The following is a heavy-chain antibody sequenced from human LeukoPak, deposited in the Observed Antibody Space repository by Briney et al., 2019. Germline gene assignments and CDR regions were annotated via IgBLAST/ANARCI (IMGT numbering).Heavy chain of an antibody. Sequence: SETLPLTCTVSGHSISSYYWNWIRQPPGKGLEWIGYIYYTGSTNCNPSLKSRVTMSVDTSKNQFSLKLNSVTAADTAVYYCARGLRSSSWFFDYWGQGTLVTVSS. CDR3: ARGLRSSSWFFDY. CDR2: IYYTGST. V-gene: IGHV4-59*01. J-gene: IGHJ4*02. D-gene: IGHD6-13*01. CDR1: GHSISSYY.